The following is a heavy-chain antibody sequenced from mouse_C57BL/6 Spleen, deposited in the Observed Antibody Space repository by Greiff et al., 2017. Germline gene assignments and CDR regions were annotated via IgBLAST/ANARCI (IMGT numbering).Heavy chain of an antibody. J-gene: IGHJ2*01. CDR2: IYPGDGDT. CDR3: ARPYYGSSYLDY. Sequence: VQLQQSGAELVKPGASVKISCKASGYAFSSYWMNWVKQRPGKGLEWIGQIYPGDGDTNYNGKFKGKATLTADKSSSTAYMQLSSLTSEDSAVYFWARPYYGSSYLDYWGQGTTLTVSS. D-gene: IGHD1-1*01. CDR1: GYAFSSYW. V-gene: IGHV1-80*01.